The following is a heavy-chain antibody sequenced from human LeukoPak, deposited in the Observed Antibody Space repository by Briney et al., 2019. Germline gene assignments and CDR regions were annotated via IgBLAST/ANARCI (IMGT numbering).Heavy chain of an antibody. V-gene: IGHV3-23*01. CDR1: GFTFSSYA. Sequence: GGSLRLTCAASGFTFSSYAMSWVRQAPGKGLEWVSAISGSGRSTYYADSVKGRFTISRDNSKNTLDLQMNSLRAEDTAVYYCAKDLNTCVFDYWGQGTLVTVSS. CDR3: AKDLNTCVFDY. D-gene: IGHD3-16*01. J-gene: IGHJ4*02. CDR2: ISGSGRST.